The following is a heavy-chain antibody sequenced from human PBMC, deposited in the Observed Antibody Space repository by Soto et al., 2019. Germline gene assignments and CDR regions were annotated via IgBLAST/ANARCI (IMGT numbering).Heavy chain of an antibody. CDR3: AAYGQDY. CDR1: GFTFSSYA. J-gene: IGHJ4*02. D-gene: IGHD3-10*01. V-gene: IGHV3-23*01. CDR2: IDGGDSST. Sequence: GGSLRLSCAASGFTFSSYAMTWVRQAPGKGLEWVACIDGGDSSTYYADSVKGRFTISRDNSKDTLYLQMNSLRAEDTAIYYCAAYGQDYWGQGTRVTVSS.